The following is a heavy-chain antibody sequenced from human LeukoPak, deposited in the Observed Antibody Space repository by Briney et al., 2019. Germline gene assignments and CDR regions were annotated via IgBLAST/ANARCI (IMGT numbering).Heavy chain of an antibody. CDR3: GRVRLVLSYYYGMDV. J-gene: IGHJ6*02. Sequence: SVKVSCKASGGTVSSYAISCVRQAPGQGLEWMGGIIPIFCTANYAQKFQGRVTITADESTSTDYMELSSLRSEDTAVYYCGRVRLVLSYYYGMDVWGQGNTVTVSS. CDR2: IIPIFCTA. V-gene: IGHV1-69*13. CDR1: GGTVSSYA. D-gene: IGHD2-8*02.